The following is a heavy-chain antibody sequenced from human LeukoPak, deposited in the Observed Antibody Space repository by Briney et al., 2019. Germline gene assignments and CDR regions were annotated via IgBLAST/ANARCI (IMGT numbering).Heavy chain of an antibody. J-gene: IGHJ4*02. CDR2: IYSGGTT. V-gene: IGHV3-53*01. D-gene: IGHD4-23*01. Sequence: PGGSLRLSCASSGLTVSNNYMSGVRQAPGKGLEWGSVIYSGGTTNYADSVKGQFTISSDNSKNTLYLQMNSLRAEDTAVYYCAKRADYGGNSYDYWGQGTLVTVSS. CDR3: AKRADYGGNSYDY. CDR1: GLTVSNNY.